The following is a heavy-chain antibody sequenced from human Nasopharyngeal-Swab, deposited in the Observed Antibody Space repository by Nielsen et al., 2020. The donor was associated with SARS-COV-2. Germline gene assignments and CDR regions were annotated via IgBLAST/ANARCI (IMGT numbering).Heavy chain of an antibody. CDR3: ARDADYYGSGSYLGY. CDR1: GFTFSDYY. V-gene: IGHV3-11*04. Sequence: GESLKISCAASGFTFSDYYMSWIRQAPGKGLKWVSYISSSGSTIYYADSVKGRFTISRDNAKNSLYLQMNSLRAEDTAVYYCARDADYYGSGSYLGYWGQGTLVTVSS. J-gene: IGHJ4*02. CDR2: ISSSGSTI. D-gene: IGHD3-10*01.